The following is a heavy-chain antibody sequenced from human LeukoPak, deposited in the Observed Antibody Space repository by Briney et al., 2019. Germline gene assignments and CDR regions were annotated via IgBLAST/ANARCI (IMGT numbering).Heavy chain of an antibody. Sequence: PSETLSLTCTVSGGSISSGDYYWSWIRQPPGKGLEWIGYIYYSGSTYYNPSLKSRVTISVDTSRNQFSLKLSSVTAADTAVYYCARENGSGSLDYWGQGALVTVSS. J-gene: IGHJ4*02. CDR3: ARENGSGSLDY. CDR2: IYYSGST. CDR1: GGSISSGDYY. D-gene: IGHD3-10*01. V-gene: IGHV4-30-4*01.